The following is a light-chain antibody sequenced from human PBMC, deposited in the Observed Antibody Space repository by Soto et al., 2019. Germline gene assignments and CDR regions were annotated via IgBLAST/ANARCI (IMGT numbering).Light chain of an antibody. V-gene: IGLV1-51*01. J-gene: IGLJ3*02. CDR3: GTWDSSLSAVV. CDR2: DND. CDR1: SSNIENNY. Sequence: QSVLTQPPSVSAPPGQKVTISCSGSSSNIENNYVSWYQQLPGTAPRLLIYDNDKRPSGIPDRFSGSKSGTSATLCITGLQTGDEADYYCGTWDSSLSAVVFGGGTKLTVL.